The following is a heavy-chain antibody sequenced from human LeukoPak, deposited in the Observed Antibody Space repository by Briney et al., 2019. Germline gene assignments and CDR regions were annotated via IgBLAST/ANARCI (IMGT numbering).Heavy chain of an antibody. CDR1: GFTFSSYS. CDR3: ARDPWCSSTSCYDY. D-gene: IGHD2-2*01. Sequence: GGSLRLSCAASGFTFSSYSMNWVRQAPGKGLEWVSYISSSSSTIYYADSVKGRFTISRDNAKNSLYLQMNSLRAEDTAVYYCARDPWCSSTSCYDYWGQGTLVTVSS. CDR2: ISSSSSTI. V-gene: IGHV3-48*01. J-gene: IGHJ4*02.